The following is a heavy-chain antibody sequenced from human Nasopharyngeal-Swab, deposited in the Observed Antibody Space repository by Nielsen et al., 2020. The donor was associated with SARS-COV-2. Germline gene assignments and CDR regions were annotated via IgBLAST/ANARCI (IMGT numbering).Heavy chain of an antibody. CDR3: ARLLRFLEWGHLPDCYYGMDV. D-gene: IGHD3-3*01. CDR2: ISSSSSYT. Sequence: WIRQPPGKGLEWVSYISSSSSYTNYADSVKGRFTISRDNAKNSLYLQMNSLRAEDTAVYYCARLLRFLEWGHLPDCYYGMDVWGQGTTVTVSS. V-gene: IGHV3-11*03. J-gene: IGHJ6*02.